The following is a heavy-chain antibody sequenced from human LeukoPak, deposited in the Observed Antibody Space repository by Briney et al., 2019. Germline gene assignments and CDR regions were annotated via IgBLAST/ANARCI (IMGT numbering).Heavy chain of an antibody. CDR1: SGSISSYY. J-gene: IGHJ6*02. CDR3: ARGVCTSSYCYAGDYGLDV. D-gene: IGHD2-2*01. Sequence: SETLSLTCTVSSGSISSYYWSWTRQPPGKGLEWIGYIFSGGITNYNPSLKSRTTISLDTSESQFSLTVTSVTAADTAVYYCARGVCTSSYCYAGDYGLDVWGQGTTVTVSS. CDR2: IFSGGIT. V-gene: IGHV4-59*08.